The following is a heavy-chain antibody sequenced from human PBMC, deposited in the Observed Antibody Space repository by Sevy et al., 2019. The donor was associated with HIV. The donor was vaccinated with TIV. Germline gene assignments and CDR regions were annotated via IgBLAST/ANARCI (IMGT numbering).Heavy chain of an antibody. CDR2: FDPEDGET. D-gene: IGHD3-22*01. J-gene: IGHJ4*02. CDR3: AITKDYYDSSGCPFDY. V-gene: IGHV1-24*01. CDR1: GYTLSQVS. Sequence: ASVKVSCKVSGYTLSQVSMHWVRQVPGKGLEWMGSFDPEDGETIYAQKFQGRLTMTEDTSTDTAYMELSSLKSEDTAVCYCAITKDYYDSSGCPFDYWGQGTLVTVSS.